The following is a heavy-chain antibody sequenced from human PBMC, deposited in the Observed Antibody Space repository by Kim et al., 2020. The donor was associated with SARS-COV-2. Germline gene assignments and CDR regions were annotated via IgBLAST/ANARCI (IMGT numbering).Heavy chain of an antibody. J-gene: IGHJ6*02. Sequence: ADSVKGRFSISSDNSKNTLYQQMISPRAEDTAVYYCAKLKTTSCYSAMDVWGQGTTVTVSS. V-gene: IGHV3-23*01. D-gene: IGHD2-2*02. CDR3: AKLKTTSCYSAMDV.